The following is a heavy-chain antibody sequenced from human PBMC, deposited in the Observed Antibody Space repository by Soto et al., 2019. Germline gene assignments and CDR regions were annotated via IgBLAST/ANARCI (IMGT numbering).Heavy chain of an antibody. V-gene: IGHV1-69*06. D-gene: IGHD6-19*01. CDR3: ASGQGAGTDYYYGMDV. Sequence: GASVKVSCKASGGTFSSYAISWVRQAPGQGLEWMGGIIPIFGTANYAQKFQGRVTITADKSTSTAYMELRSLRSEDTAVYYCASGQGAGTDYYYGMDVWCRVPTGTV. J-gene: IGHJ6*02. CDR1: GGTFSSYA. CDR2: IIPIFGTA.